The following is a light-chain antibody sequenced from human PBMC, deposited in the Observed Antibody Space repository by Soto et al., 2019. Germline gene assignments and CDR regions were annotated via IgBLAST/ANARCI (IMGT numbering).Light chain of an antibody. J-gene: IGLJ2*01. CDR1: SSDVGGYNF. CDR2: EVS. V-gene: IGLV2-8*01. CDR3: SSYAGSNTVL. Sequence: QSVLTQPPSASGSPGQSVTISCTGTSSDVGGYNFVSWYQEHPGKAPKLMIYEVSKRPSGVPDRFSGSKSGNTASLTVSGLQAGDEADYYCSSYAGSNTVLFGGGTKLTVL.